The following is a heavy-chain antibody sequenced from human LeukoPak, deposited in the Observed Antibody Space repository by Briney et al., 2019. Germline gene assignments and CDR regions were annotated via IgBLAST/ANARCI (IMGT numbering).Heavy chain of an antibody. J-gene: IGHJ4*02. D-gene: IGHD6-13*01. CDR1: GFTFGSHA. Sequence: GGSLRLSCEASGFTFGSHAMYWVRQAPGKGLEWVSRINSDGSSTSYADSVKGRFTISRDNAKNTLYLQMNSLRAEDTAVYYCAKELYSSSLGFDYWGQGTLVTVSS. CDR3: AKELYSSSLGFDY. V-gene: IGHV3-74*01. CDR2: INSDGSST.